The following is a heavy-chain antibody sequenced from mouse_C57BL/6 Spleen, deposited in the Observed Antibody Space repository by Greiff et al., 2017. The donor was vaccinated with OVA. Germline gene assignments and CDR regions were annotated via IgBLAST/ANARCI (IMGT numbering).Heavy chain of an antibody. CDR3: ARFGWDLAWFAY. Sequence: VQLQQPGTELVKPGASVKLSCKASGYTFTSYWMHWVKQRPGQGLEWMGNINPSNGGTNYNEKFKSKATLTVDKSSSTAYMQLSSLTSEDSAVYYCARFGWDLAWFAYWGQGTLVTVSA. CDR2: INPSNGGT. V-gene: IGHV1-53*01. CDR1: GYTFTSYW. J-gene: IGHJ3*01. D-gene: IGHD4-1*01.